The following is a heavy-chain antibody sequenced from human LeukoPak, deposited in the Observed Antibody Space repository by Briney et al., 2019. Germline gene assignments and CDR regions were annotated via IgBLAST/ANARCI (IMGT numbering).Heavy chain of an antibody. Sequence: PGESLKISCKGSGYSFTTYWISWVRQMPGKGLEWMGRIDPSDSYTNYSPSFQGHVTISADKSFSTAYLQWTSLKASDTAMYYCARLPSYCSSTSCFDYWGQGTLVTVSS. CDR1: GYSFTTYW. CDR3: ARLPSYCSSTSCFDY. D-gene: IGHD2-2*01. J-gene: IGHJ4*02. CDR2: IDPSDSYT. V-gene: IGHV5-10-1*01.